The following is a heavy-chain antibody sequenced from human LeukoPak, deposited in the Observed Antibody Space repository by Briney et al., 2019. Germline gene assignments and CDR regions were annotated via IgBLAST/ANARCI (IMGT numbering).Heavy chain of an antibody. CDR3: ARDRLRWYVDY. D-gene: IGHD4-17*01. V-gene: IGHV4-34*01. J-gene: IGHJ4*02. Sequence: SETLSLTCAVYGGSFSGYYWSWIRQPPGKGLEWIGEINHSGSTNYNPSLKSRVTISVDTSKNQFSLKLSSVTAADTAVYYCARDRLRWYVDYWGQGTLVTVSS. CDR2: INHSGST. CDR1: GGSFSGYY.